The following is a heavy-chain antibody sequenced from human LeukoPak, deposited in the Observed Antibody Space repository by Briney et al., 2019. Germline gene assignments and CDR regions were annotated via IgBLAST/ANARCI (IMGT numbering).Heavy chain of an antibody. CDR1: GYSFTSYW. D-gene: IGHD3-9*01. V-gene: IGHV5-51*01. CDR3: ARSLRYFDWLLSDAPYYFDY. J-gene: IGHJ4*02. CDR2: IYPGDSDT. Sequence: PGESLKISCKGSGYSFTSYWIGWVRQMPGKGLEWMGIIYPGDSDTRYSPSFQGQVTISADKSISTAYLQWSSLKASGTAMYYCARSLRYFDWLLSDAPYYFDYWGQGTLVTVSS.